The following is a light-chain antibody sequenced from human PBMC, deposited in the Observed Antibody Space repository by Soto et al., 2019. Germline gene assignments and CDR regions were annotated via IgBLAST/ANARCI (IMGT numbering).Light chain of an antibody. CDR1: QSVSSN. CDR3: QQFNSYPHT. J-gene: IGKJ4*01. V-gene: IGKV3-15*01. Sequence: EIVMTQSPATLSVSPGERATLSCRASQSVSSNLAWYQQKPGQAPRLLIYGASSLESGVPSRFSGSGSGTDFTLTISSLQPEDFATYYCQQFNSYPHTFGGGTKVEIK. CDR2: GAS.